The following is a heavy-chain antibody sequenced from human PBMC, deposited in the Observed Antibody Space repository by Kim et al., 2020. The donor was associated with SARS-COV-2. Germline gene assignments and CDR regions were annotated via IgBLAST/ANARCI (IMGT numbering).Heavy chain of an antibody. V-gene: IGHV3-11*03. Sequence: GGSLRLSCAASGFTFSDYYMSWIRQAPGKGLEWVSYISSSSSYTNYADSVKGRFTISRDNAKNSLYLQMNSLRAEDTAVYYCARYVEGPMIVVVITAWYFDLWGRGTLVTVSS. CDR3: ARYVEGPMIVVVITAWYFDL. D-gene: IGHD3-22*01. CDR2: ISSSSSYT. J-gene: IGHJ2*01. CDR1: GFTFSDYY.